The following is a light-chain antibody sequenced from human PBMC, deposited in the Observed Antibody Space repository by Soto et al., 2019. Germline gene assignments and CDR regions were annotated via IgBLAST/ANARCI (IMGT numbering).Light chain of an antibody. CDR1: RNIGSN. Sequence: EIVMTQSPATLSVSPGERATISCRASRNIGSNLAWYQLTPGQAPRLLMYDVSTRATDILTRFSGTGSGTDFTITISSLQSDDFAVYYCQQYYNWLSFGGGTNIEIK. CDR3: QQYYNWLS. CDR2: DVS. V-gene: IGKV3-15*01. J-gene: IGKJ4*01.